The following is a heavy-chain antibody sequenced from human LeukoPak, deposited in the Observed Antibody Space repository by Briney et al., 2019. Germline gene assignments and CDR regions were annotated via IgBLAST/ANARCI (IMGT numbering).Heavy chain of an antibody. D-gene: IGHD6-13*01. J-gene: IGHJ4*02. V-gene: IGHV4-59*01. CDR3: ARGRWSSSPSV. CDR1: GGSISSYY. Sequence: SETLSLTCTVSGGSISSYYWSWIRQPPGKGLEWIGYIYYSGSTNYNPSLKSRVTISVDTSKNQFSLKLSSVTAADTAVYYCARGRWSSSPSVWGQGTLVTVSS. CDR2: IYYSGST.